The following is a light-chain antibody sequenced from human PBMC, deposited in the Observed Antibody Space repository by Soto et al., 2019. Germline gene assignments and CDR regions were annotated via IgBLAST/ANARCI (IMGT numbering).Light chain of an antibody. Sequence: ERLVGQSRSTLSVPPRERATLSCRASQSISSNLAWYQQKPGQAPRLLIYGASTRATGIPASFSGSGSGTEFTLTISSLQYEDFAVYYCQQYNNWPRAFGQGTKLDI. V-gene: IGKV3-15*01. CDR3: QQYNNWPRA. CDR1: QSISSN. CDR2: GAS. J-gene: IGKJ1*01.